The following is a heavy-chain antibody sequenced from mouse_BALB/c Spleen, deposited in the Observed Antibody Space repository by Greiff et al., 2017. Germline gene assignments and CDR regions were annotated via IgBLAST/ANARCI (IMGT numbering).Heavy chain of an antibody. D-gene: IGHD2-1*01. Sequence: VQLQESGAELARPGASVKLSCKASGYTFTSYWMQWVKQRPGQGLEWIGAIYPGDGDTRYTQKFKGKATLTADKSSSTAYMQLSSLASEDSAVYYCARSGGNSWFAYWGQGTLVTVSA. CDR3: ARSGGNSWFAY. CDR1: GYTFTSYW. V-gene: IGHV1-87*01. CDR2: IYPGDGDT. J-gene: IGHJ3*01.